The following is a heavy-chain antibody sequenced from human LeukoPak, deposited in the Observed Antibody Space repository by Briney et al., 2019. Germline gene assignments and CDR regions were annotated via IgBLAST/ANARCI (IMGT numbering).Heavy chain of an antibody. D-gene: IGHD3-9*01. CDR1: GYTFTGYY. V-gene: IGHV1-2*02. CDR2: INPNSGGT. J-gene: IGHJ5*02. CDR3: ARGGLRYFDWLSH. Sequence: ASGKVFCKASGYTFTGYYMHWVRQAPGQGLEWMGWINPNSGGTNYAQKSQGRVTMTRDTSISTAYMELSRLRSDATAVYYCARGGLRYFDWLSHWGQGTLVTVSS.